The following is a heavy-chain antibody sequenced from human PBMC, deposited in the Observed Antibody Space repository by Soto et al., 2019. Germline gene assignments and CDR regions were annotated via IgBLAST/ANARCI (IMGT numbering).Heavy chain of an antibody. CDR1: GGSISSSNW. CDR2: IYHSGST. J-gene: IGHJ4*02. CDR3: ARWIAAARYYFDY. Sequence: SETLSLTCAVSGGSISSSNWWSWVRQPPGKGLEWIGEIYHSGSTNYNPSLKSRVTISVDKSKNQFSLKPSSVTAADTAVYYCARWIAAARYYFDYWGQGTLVTVSS. D-gene: IGHD6-13*01. V-gene: IGHV4-4*02.